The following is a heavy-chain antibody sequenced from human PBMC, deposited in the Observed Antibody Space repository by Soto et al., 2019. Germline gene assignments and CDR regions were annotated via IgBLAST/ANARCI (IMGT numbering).Heavy chain of an antibody. D-gene: IGHD4-17*01. J-gene: IGHJ4*02. V-gene: IGHV4-34*01. Sequence: QVQLQQWGAGLLKPSETLSLTSAVYGGSFSGYYWSWIRQPPGKGLEWIGEINPSGSTNYTPSLKSRVTMSGDTPKNQFSLKLTSVTAADTAVYYCARGRDGGAANWGQGTLVTVSS. CDR2: INPSGST. CDR1: GGSFSGYY. CDR3: ARGRDGGAAN.